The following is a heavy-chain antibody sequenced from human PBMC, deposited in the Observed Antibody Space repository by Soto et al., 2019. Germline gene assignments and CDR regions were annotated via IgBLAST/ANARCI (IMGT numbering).Heavy chain of an antibody. Sequence: QVQLVQSGAEVKKPGASVKVSCKASGYTFTSYGISWVRQAPGQGLEWMGWISAYNGNTNYAQKLQGRVTMTTDTTKSTAYMELRSLRSDDTAVYYCARDRPYYYDSSGYYYVAPFDYWGQGTLVTVSS. CDR1: GYTFTSYG. CDR2: ISAYNGNT. J-gene: IGHJ4*02. D-gene: IGHD3-22*01. V-gene: IGHV1-18*01. CDR3: ARDRPYYYDSSGYYYVAPFDY.